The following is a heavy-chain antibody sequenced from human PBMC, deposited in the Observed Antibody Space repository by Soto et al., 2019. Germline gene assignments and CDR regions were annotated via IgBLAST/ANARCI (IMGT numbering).Heavy chain of an antibody. CDR3: ARGLTLDWFDP. Sequence: ASVKVSCKASGYTFTSSAMHWVRQALGQRLEWMGWINAGNGNTKYSQKFQGRVTITADESTSTAYMELSSLRSEDTAVYYCARGLTLDWFDPWGQGTLVTVSS. V-gene: IGHV1-3*01. J-gene: IGHJ5*02. D-gene: IGHD6-13*01. CDR1: GYTFTSSA. CDR2: INAGNGNT.